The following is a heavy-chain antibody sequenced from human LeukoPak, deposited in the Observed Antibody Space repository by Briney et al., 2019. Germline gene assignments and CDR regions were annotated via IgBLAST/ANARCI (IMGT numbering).Heavy chain of an antibody. D-gene: IGHD3-16*01. Sequence: GGSLRLSCAASGFTFSNYAMSWVRQAPGKGLEWISAISGSGDRTYYTDSVKGRFTISRDNSKNTLYLEMSSLRVEDTAIYYCAKWPKGAMDYFDYWGQGTLVTVSS. CDR1: GFTFSNYA. CDR2: ISGSGDRT. J-gene: IGHJ4*02. V-gene: IGHV3-23*01. CDR3: AKWPKGAMDYFDY.